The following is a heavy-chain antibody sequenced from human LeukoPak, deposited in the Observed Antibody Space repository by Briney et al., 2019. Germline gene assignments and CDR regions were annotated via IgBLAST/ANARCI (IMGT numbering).Heavy chain of an antibody. CDR3: ATGAYCGGDCFDAFDI. CDR1: GGSISGYY. D-gene: IGHD2-21*01. CDR2: IYYTGTT. J-gene: IGHJ3*02. Sequence: SETLSLTCTVSGGSISGYYWSWIRQPPGKGLEWIGYIYYTGTTNYNPSLKSRVTMSVDTSKNQFSLKLSSVTAADTAAYYCATGAYCGGDCFDAFDIWGQGTMVTISS. V-gene: IGHV4-59*08.